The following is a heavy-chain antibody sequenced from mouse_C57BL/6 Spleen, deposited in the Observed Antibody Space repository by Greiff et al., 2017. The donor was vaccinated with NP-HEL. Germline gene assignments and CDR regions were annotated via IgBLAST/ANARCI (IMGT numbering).Heavy chain of an antibody. Sequence: QVQLQQSGAELVRPGASVTLSCKASGYTFTDYDMHWVKQTPVHGLEWIGAIDPDTGGTAYNQKFKGKAILTADKSSSTAYMELRSLTSEDSAVYYCTSPSYGSTWYFDVWGTGTTVTVSS. CDR2: IDPDTGGT. CDR3: TSPSYGSTWYFDV. D-gene: IGHD1-1*01. CDR1: GYTFTDYD. V-gene: IGHV1-15*01. J-gene: IGHJ1*03.